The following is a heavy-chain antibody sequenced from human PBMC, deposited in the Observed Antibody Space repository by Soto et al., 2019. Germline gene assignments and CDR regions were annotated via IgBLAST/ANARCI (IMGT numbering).Heavy chain of an antibody. CDR1: GFTFGDYA. CDR3: TRVDLNYFDWLAPPY. D-gene: IGHD3-9*01. J-gene: IGHJ4*02. V-gene: IGHV3-49*03. CDR2: IRSKAYGGTT. Sequence: GGSLRLSCTASGFTFGDYAMSWFRQAPGKGLEWVGFIRSKAYGGTTEYAASVKGRFTISRDDSKSIAHLQMNSLKTEDTAVYYCTRVDLNYFDWLAPPYWGQGTLVTVSS.